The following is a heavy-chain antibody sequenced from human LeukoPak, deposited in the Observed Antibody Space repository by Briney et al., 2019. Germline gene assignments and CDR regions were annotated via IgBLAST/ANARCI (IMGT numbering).Heavy chain of an antibody. V-gene: IGHV1-2*02. Sequence: GASVKVSCRASGYTFIAYYMHWVRQAPGQGLEWMGWINPSSGGTNYAQKFQGRVTMTRDTSISTAYMELSRLRSDDTAVYYCARDLERLYPGGAFDIWGQGTMVTVSS. CDR2: INPSSGGT. CDR1: GYTFIAYY. D-gene: IGHD3-16*02. J-gene: IGHJ3*02. CDR3: ARDLERLYPGGAFDI.